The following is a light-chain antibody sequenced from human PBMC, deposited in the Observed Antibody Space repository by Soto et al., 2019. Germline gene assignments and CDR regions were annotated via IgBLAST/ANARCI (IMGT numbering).Light chain of an antibody. CDR1: SRDVGSYKY. CDR2: DVS. J-gene: IGLJ1*01. CDR3: NSYTTSSTLV. Sequence: QSVLTQPASVSGSPGQSITISCTGTSRDVGSYKYVSWYQQHPGKAPKLMIYDVSNRPSGVSNRFSGSKSGNTASLTISGLRAEDEADYYCNSYTTSSTLVFGTGTKVTV. V-gene: IGLV2-14*03.